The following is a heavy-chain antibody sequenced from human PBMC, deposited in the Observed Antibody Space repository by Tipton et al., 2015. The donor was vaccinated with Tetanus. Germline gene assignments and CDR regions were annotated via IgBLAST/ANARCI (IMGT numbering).Heavy chain of an antibody. CDR2: ISYSGRT. J-gene: IGHJ6*02. V-gene: IGHV4-39*07. Sequence: TLSLTCIVSGGSMSGSGHYGAWVRQSPGKGLEWIGSISYSGRTYYSPSLKSRVTMSVDTSKNQFSLKLTSVSAADTAVYYCARLTGHSMDVVDYYYFGMDVWGQGTKVTVSS. D-gene: IGHD2-21*01. CDR3: ARLTGHSMDVVDYYYFGMDV. CDR1: GGSMSGSGHY.